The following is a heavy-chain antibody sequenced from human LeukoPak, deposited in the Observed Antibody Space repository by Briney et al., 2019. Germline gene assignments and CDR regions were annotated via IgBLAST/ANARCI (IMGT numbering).Heavy chain of an antibody. V-gene: IGHV1-18*01. CDR1: GYTFTSYG. CDR2: ISAYNGNT. Sequence: GASVKVSCKASGYTFTSYGISWVRQAPGQGLEWMGWISAYNGNTNYAQKLQGRVTMTTDTSTSTAYMELRSLRSDDTAVYYCARGPPAHRAAAGTMHYYMDVWGKGTTVTVSS. J-gene: IGHJ6*03. CDR3: ARGPPAHRAAAGTMHYYMDV. D-gene: IGHD6-13*01.